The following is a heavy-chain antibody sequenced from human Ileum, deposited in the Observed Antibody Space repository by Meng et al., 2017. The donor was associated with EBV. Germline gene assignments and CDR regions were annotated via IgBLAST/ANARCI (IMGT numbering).Heavy chain of an antibody. J-gene: IGHJ4*02. CDR2: VYYSGDT. CDR3: ARRFAALGADFDY. CDR1: GGSISSSYF. V-gene: IGHV4-39*02. Sequence: QVQLQESGPGLVKPSXXLALTCTVSGGSISSSYFWGWIRQPPGKGLEWIGSVYYSGDTYYNPSLKSRVTISIDPSKNHITLNLNSVTDADTAVYYCARRFAALGADFDYWGQGALVTVSS. D-gene: IGHD4/OR15-4a*01.